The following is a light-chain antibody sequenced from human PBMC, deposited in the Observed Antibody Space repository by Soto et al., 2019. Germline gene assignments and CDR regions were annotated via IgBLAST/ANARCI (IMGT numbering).Light chain of an antibody. CDR1: SSDIGVYNY. J-gene: IGLJ1*01. CDR3: SSYTTNSTLV. Sequence: QSALTQPASVSGSPGQSITVSCTGTSSDIGVYNYVSWYQQHPGKAPKVMIYDVSNRPSGVSNRFSGSKSGNTASLTISGLQADDEADYYCSSYTTNSTLVFGTGTKVTVL. V-gene: IGLV2-14*01. CDR2: DVS.